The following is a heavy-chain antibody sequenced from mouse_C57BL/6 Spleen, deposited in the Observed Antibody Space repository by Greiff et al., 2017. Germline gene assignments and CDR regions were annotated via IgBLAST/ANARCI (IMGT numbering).Heavy chain of an antibody. CDR3: ASGRPNDGYDCHFDY. Sequence: QVQLKQPGAELVKPGASVKMSCKASGYTFTSYWITWVKQRPGQGLEWIGDIYPGSGSTNYNEKFKSKATLTVDTSSSTSYRQLSIRTSEDSAVYYCASGRPNDGYDCHFDYWGQGTTLTVSS. CDR1: GYTFTSYW. CDR2: IYPGSGST. V-gene: IGHV1-55*01. D-gene: IGHD2-2*01. J-gene: IGHJ2*01.